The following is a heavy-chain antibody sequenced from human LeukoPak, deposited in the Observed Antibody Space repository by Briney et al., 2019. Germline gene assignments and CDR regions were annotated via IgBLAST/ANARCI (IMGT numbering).Heavy chain of an antibody. Sequence: SETLSLTCTVSGGPISSYYWSWIRQPPGKGREGMGYIYYSGSTNYNPSLKSRVTISVDTSKNQFSLKLSSVTAADTAVYYCASSRGPSIQLWSWGQGTLVTVSS. CDR2: IYYSGST. CDR1: GGPISSYY. J-gene: IGHJ5*02. CDR3: ASSRGPSIQLWS. V-gene: IGHV4-59*08. D-gene: IGHD5-18*01.